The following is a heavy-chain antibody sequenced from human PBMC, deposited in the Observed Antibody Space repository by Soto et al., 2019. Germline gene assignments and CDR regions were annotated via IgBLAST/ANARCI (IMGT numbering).Heavy chain of an antibody. V-gene: IGHV1-2*02. J-gene: IGHJ6*01. CDR3: ARGPSHTGHYYYYGMEV. D-gene: IGHD5-18*01. CDR2: INPNSGGT. CDR1: GYTFTGYY. Sequence: GASVKVSCKASGYTFTGYYIHWVRQAPLQVLEWMVCINPNSGGTNYAQKSQGRVTMTRDTSISTDYMELSRLRSDDTSVYYCARGPSHTGHYYYYGMEVWGQGTMVTVSS.